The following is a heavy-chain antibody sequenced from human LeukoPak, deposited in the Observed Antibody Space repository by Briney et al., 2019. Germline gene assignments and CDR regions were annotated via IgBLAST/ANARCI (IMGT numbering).Heavy chain of an antibody. CDR2: MNPNSGNT. J-gene: IGHJ4*02. D-gene: IGHD3-3*01. Sequence: ASVKVSCKASGYTFTSYGISWVRQATGQGLEWMGWMNPNSGNTGYAQKFQGRVTITRNTSISTAYMELSSLRSEDTAVYYCARVSAHSRRITIFGVVIIPYFDYWGQGTLVTVSS. CDR1: GYTFTSYG. CDR3: ARVSAHSRRITIFGVVIIPYFDY. V-gene: IGHV1-8*03.